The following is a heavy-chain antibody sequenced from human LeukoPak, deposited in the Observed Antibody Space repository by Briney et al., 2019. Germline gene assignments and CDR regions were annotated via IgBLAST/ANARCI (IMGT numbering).Heavy chain of an antibody. CDR3: TRERTFAYYDILTGYGY. D-gene: IGHD3-9*01. J-gene: IGHJ4*02. Sequence: GGSLRLSCTASGFTFGDYAMSWVRQAPGKGLEWVGFIRSKAYGGTTEYAASVKGRFTISRDDSKSIAYLQMNSLKTEDTAVYYCTRERTFAYYDILTGYGYWGQGTLVTVSS. CDR1: GFTFGDYA. V-gene: IGHV3-49*04. CDR2: IRSKAYGGTT.